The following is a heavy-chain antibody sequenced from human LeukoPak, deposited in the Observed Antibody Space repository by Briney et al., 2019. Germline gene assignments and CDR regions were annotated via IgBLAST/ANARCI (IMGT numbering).Heavy chain of an antibody. CDR2: IIPILGIA. J-gene: IGHJ4*02. D-gene: IGHD6-13*01. CDR1: ACTFTIYA. V-gene: IGHV1-69*04. Sequence: SGTVSCKSSACTFTIYAISMVRHPHAQGLEWMGRIIPILGIANYSQKFQGRVTITADKSTGTAYMELSSLRSEDTAVYHCASPTPGIAAAGRWYYFDYWGQGTLVTVSS. CDR3: ASPTPGIAAAGRWYYFDY.